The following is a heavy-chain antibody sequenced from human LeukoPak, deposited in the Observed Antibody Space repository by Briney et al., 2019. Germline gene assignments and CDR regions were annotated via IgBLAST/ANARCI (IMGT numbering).Heavy chain of an antibody. Sequence: GGSLRLSCSASGFTFSIYAMHWVRQAPGKGLQYVSAVSGNGGSTYYADSVKGRFTTSRDNSKNTLYFQRSSLRADDMAVYYCVGYCSGTSCGGSGYGMDVWGQGTTVTVSS. CDR2: VSGNGGST. D-gene: IGHD2-2*01. J-gene: IGHJ6*02. CDR3: VGYCSGTSCGGSGYGMDV. CDR1: GFTFSIYA. V-gene: IGHV3-64D*06.